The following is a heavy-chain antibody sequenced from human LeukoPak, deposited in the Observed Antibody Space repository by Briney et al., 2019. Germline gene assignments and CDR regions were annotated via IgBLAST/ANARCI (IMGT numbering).Heavy chain of an antibody. CDR2: ITMSSTFI. CDR1: GFSFNNYK. D-gene: IGHD5-24*01. CDR3: ARVFRDYYFDY. Sequence: GGSLRLSYSASGFSFNNYKMNYLGQAPGKGLEWVSSITMSSTFIYYADSVRGRFTISRDNAKNSVFLQMNSLRAEDTAVYYCARVFRDYYFDYWGRGPRVSVSP. J-gene: IGHJ4*02. V-gene: IGHV3-21*01.